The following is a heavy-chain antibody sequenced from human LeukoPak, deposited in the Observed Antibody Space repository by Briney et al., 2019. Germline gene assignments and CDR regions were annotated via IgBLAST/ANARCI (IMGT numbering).Heavy chain of an antibody. D-gene: IGHD3-22*01. V-gene: IGHV3-23*01. Sequence: GGSLRLSCAASGFTFGSYGMSWVRQAPGKGLEWVSFITPNADRTSYADSVEGRFTISRDNPRNTLYMQMNSLRDEDTALYYCAIMHGYYDGSGYWVQWGQGTLVSVSS. J-gene: IGHJ1*01. CDR1: GFTFGSYG. CDR2: ITPNADRT. CDR3: AIMHGYYDGSGYWVQ.